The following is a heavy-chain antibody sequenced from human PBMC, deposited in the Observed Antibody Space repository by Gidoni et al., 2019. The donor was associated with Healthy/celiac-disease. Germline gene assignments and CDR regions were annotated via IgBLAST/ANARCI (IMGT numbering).Heavy chain of an antibody. CDR2: ISYDGSNK. V-gene: IGHV3-30*18. J-gene: IGHJ4*02. D-gene: IGHD5-12*01. CDR1: GFTFSSYG. CDR3: AKTPREYSGYEYFDY. Sequence: QVQLVASGGGVVQPGRSMRLSCAACGFTFSSYGMHWVRQAPGKGLEWVAVISYDGSNKYYADSVKGRFTISRDNSKNTLYLQMNSLRAEDTAVYYCAKTPREYSGYEYFDYWGQGTLVTVSS.